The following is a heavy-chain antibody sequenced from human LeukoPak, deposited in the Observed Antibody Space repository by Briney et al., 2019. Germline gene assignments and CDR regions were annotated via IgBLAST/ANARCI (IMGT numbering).Heavy chain of an antibody. V-gene: IGHV1-46*01. D-gene: IGHD6-13*01. CDR1: GYTFTIYY. CDR2: INPSGGST. Sequence: ASVKVSCKASGYTFTIYYMHWVRQAPGQGREWMGIINPSGGSTSYAQKFQGRVTMTRDTSTSTVYMELSSLRSEDTAVYYCARDRVEYSSSGDYYYYYGMDVWGQGTTVTVSS. CDR3: ARDRVEYSSSGDYYYYYGMDV. J-gene: IGHJ6*02.